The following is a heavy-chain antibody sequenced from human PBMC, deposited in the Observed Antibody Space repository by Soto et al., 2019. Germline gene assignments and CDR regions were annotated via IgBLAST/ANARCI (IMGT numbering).Heavy chain of an antibody. V-gene: IGHV4-59*01. J-gene: IGHJ6*02. CDR2: IYYSGST. D-gene: IGHD3-10*01. CDR1: GGSISNYY. Sequence: SETLSLTCTVSGGSISNYYWSWIRQPPGKGLEWIGYIYYSGSTNYNPSLKSRVTISVDTSKNQFSLKLSSVTAADTAVYYCARGSMVRGVATTRYGMDVWGQGTTVTVYS. CDR3: ARGSMVRGVATTRYGMDV.